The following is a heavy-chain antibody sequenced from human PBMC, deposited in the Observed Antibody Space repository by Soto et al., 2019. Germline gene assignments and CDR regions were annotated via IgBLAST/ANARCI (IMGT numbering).Heavy chain of an antibody. Sequence: PGESLKISCKGSGYSFTSYWIGWVRQMPGKGLEWMGIIYPGDSDTRYSPSFQGQVTISADKSISTAYLQWSSLKASDTAMYYCARMGDIVLVPAAISIWGGMDVWGQGTTVTVSS. V-gene: IGHV5-51*01. CDR1: GYSFTSYW. CDR3: ARMGDIVLVPAAISIWGGMDV. J-gene: IGHJ6*02. CDR2: IYPGDSDT. D-gene: IGHD2-2*01.